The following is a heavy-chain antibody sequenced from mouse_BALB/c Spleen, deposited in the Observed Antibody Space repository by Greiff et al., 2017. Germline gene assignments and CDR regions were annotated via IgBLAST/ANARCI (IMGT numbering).Heavy chain of an antibody. CDR3: ARDRRIYYYGSSSCYAMDY. CDR2: IWAGGST. CDR1: GFSLTSYG. V-gene: IGHV2-9*02. J-gene: IGHJ4*01. Sequence: QVQLQQSGPGLVAPSQSLSITCTVSGFSLTSYGVHWVRQPPGKGLEWLGVIWAGGSTNYNSALMSRLSISKDNSKSQVFLKMNSLQTDDTAMYYCARDRRIYYYGSSSCYAMDYWGQGTSVTVSS. D-gene: IGHD1-1*01.